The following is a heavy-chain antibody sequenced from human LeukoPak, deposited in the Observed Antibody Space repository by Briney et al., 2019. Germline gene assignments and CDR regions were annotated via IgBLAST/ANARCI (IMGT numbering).Heavy chain of an antibody. Sequence: GGSLRLSCAASGCTFTAYGMSWVRQPPGKGLEWVSRISGSDDSLYYIDSVKGRFTISRDNAKNTVHLQMNTLRAEDTAIYYCAKGVNPGYNPGWSNFDYWGQGTLVTVSS. V-gene: IGHV3-23*01. CDR3: AKGVNPGYNPGWSNFDY. D-gene: IGHD1-20*01. J-gene: IGHJ4*02. CDR1: GCTFTAYG. CDR2: ISGSDDSL.